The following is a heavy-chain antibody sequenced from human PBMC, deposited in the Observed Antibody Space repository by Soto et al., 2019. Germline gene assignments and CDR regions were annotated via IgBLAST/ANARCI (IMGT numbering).Heavy chain of an antibody. CDR2: IYYSGST. CDR1: GGSISSGGYY. J-gene: IGHJ4*02. V-gene: IGHV4-31*03. Sequence: QVQLQESGPGLVKPSQTLSLTCTVSGGSISSGGYYWSWIRQHPGKGLEWIGYIYYSGSTYYNPSLMSRVTRSVDTSKNQFSLKLSSVTAAGTAVYYCARSSTSANYFDYWGQGTLVTVSS. D-gene: IGHD2-2*01. CDR3: ARSSTSANYFDY.